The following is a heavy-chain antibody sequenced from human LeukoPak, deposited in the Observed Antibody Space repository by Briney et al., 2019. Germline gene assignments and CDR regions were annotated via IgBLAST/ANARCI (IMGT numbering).Heavy chain of an antibody. CDR3: AKVGGRGKYFDAFDI. V-gene: IGHV3-23*01. CDR1: GFTFSSYA. D-gene: IGHD2/OR15-2a*01. Sequence: GGSLRLSCAASGFTFSSYAMSWVRQAPGKGLEWVSSISGSGVSTYYADSVKGRFTISRDNSKNTLYLQMNSLRAEDTAVYYCAKVGGRGKYFDAFDIWGQGTMFTVSS. J-gene: IGHJ3*02. CDR2: ISGSGVST.